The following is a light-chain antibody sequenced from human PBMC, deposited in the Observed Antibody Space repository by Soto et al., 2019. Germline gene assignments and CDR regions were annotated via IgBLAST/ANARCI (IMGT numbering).Light chain of an antibody. CDR1: SSDVGGYNY. V-gene: IGLV2-8*01. CDR2: EVS. J-gene: IGLJ3*02. CDR3: SSYAGSHSVGV. Sequence: QSALTQPPSASGSPGQSVTISCTGTSSDVGGYNYVSWYQQHPGKAPKLMIYEVSKRPSGVPDRFSGSKSGNTASLTVSGLQAEDEADYYCSSYAGSHSVGVFGGGTKLTVL.